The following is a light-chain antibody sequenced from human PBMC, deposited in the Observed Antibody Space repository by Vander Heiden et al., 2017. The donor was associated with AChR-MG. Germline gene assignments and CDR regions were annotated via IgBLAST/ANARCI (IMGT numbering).Light chain of an antibody. CDR2: SNN. CDR1: SSNIGSNT. Sequence: QSVLTQPPSASGTPGPRVPISCSGSSSNIGSNTVNWYQHLPGTAPKLLIYSNNQRPSGVPDRFSGSKSGTSASLAISGLQSEDEADYYCAAWDDSLNGLVFGGGTKLTVL. J-gene: IGLJ2*01. CDR3: AAWDDSLNGLV. V-gene: IGLV1-44*01.